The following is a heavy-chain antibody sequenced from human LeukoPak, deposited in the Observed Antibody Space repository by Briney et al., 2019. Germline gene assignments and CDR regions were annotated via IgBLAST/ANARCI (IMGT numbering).Heavy chain of an antibody. Sequence: GGALRLSCAASGLTFSSYAMSWVRQAPGKGLEGVSGISGSGTSTYYADSAKGRFTISRDKSKNTLYLQMDSLRAEDTAVYCCAKARYNSGGYGLDRWGQGTLVTVSS. CDR3: AKARYNSGGYGLDR. J-gene: IGHJ5*02. CDR2: ISGSGTST. CDR1: GLTFSSYA. V-gene: IGHV3-23*01. D-gene: IGHD6-19*01.